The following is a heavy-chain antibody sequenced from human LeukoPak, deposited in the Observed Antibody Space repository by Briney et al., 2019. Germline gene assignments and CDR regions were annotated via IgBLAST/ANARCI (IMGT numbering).Heavy chain of an antibody. D-gene: IGHD5-18*01. CDR2: ISGSGGST. Sequence: GGSLRLSCAASGFTFSSYAMSWVRQAPGKGLEWASAISGSGGSTYYADSVKGRFTISRDNSKNTLYLQMSSLRAEDTAVYYCAKTGYSYGPAFDYWGQGTLVTVSS. CDR3: AKTGYSYGPAFDY. V-gene: IGHV3-23*01. CDR1: GFTFSSYA. J-gene: IGHJ4*02.